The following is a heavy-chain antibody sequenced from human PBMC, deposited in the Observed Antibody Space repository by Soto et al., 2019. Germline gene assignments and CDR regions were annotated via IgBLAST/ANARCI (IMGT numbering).Heavy chain of an antibody. Sequence: GGSLRLSXAASGFTFSSYAMSWVRQAPGKGLEWVSAISGSGGSTYYADSVKGRFTISRDNSKNTLYLQMNSLRAEDTAVYYCAKVGDSSGYYYPGAFDIWGQGTMVTVSS. CDR2: ISGSGGST. D-gene: IGHD3-22*01. CDR3: AKVGDSSGYYYPGAFDI. J-gene: IGHJ3*02. CDR1: GFTFSSYA. V-gene: IGHV3-23*01.